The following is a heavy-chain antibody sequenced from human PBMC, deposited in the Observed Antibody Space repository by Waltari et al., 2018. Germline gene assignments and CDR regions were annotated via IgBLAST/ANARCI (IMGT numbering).Heavy chain of an antibody. Sequence: EVQLVQSGGGFVQPGGSLRLSCVVFGFTFSDVFIGWVRQAPGKGLEWVGRIKNKDYSYTTEYGASVSGRFTISREDSKRSGYLQMNSLKIEDTAVYYCALIRGRFGYWGQGTLVTVSS. V-gene: IGHV3-72*01. D-gene: IGHD3-10*01. CDR1: GFTFSDVF. CDR3: ALIRGRFGY. J-gene: IGHJ4*02. CDR2: IKNKDYSYTT.